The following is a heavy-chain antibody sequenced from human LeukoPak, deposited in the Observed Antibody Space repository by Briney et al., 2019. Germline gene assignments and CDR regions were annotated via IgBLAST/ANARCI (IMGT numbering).Heavy chain of an antibody. CDR2: IYPGDSDT. D-gene: IGHD3-22*01. CDR3: ARLAYYYDSSGYSLFDY. V-gene: IGHV5-51*01. Sequence: GESLKISCKGSGYSFTSYWIGWVRQMPGKGLEWMGSIYPGDSDTRYSPSFQGQVTISADKSMSTAYLQWSSLKASDTAMYYCARLAYYYDSSGYSLFDYWGQGTLVTVSS. J-gene: IGHJ4*02. CDR1: GYSFTSYW.